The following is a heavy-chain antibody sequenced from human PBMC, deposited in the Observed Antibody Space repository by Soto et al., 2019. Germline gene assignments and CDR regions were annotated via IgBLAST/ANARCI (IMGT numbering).Heavy chain of an antibody. CDR3: ASTLNYGPVDY. V-gene: IGHV4-31*03. J-gene: IGHJ4*02. D-gene: IGHD4-17*01. Sequence: SETLSLTCTGSGGSFSSGGYYWSWIRQHPGKGLEWIGYIYYSGSTYYSPSLKSRVTISVDTSKNQFSLKLSSVTAADTAVYYWASTLNYGPVDYWGQGTRVSVSA. CDR1: GGSFSSGGYY. CDR2: IYYSGST.